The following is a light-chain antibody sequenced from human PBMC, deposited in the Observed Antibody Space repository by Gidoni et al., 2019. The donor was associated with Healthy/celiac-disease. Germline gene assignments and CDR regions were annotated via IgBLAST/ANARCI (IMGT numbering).Light chain of an antibody. CDR1: QSVLYSSNNKNY. J-gene: IGKJ3*01. CDR2: WAS. CDR3: QQYYSTPFT. V-gene: IGKV4-1*01. Sequence: DIVMPPSPDPLALSLGERATINCKSSQSVLYSSNNKNYLAWYQQKPGQPPKLLIYWASTRESGVPDRFSGSGSGTDFTLTISSLQAEDVAVYYCQQYYSTPFTFGPGTKVDIK.